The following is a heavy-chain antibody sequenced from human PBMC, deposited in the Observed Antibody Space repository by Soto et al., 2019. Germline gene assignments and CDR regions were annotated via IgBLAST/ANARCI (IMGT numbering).Heavy chain of an antibody. J-gene: IGHJ6*02. CDR1: GFSFAGYA. D-gene: IGHD6-19*01. CDR3: AKGQGFSAYYYGMDV. CDR2: ISGGGAST. V-gene: IGHV3-23*01. Sequence: EVQLSESGGGLVQPGGSLRLSCAVSGFSFAGYAMSWVRQAPGKGLEWVSGISGGGASTYYAGSVKGRFTISRDNSGYTVYLQMNSLIAEDTAVYYCAKGQGFSAYYYGMDVWSQGTAVTVSS.